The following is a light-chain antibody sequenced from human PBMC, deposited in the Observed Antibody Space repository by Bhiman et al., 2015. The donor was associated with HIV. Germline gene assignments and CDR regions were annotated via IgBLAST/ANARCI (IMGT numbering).Light chain of an antibody. CDR1: SSNIGSNT. CDR2: RNN. J-gene: IGLJ2*01. CDR3: SSYTSSSLVV. Sequence: QSVLTQPPSASGTPGQRVTISCSGSSSNIGSNTVNWYQQFPGTAPKLVIYRNNQRPSGVSNRFSGSKSGNTASLTISGLQAEDEADYYCSSYTSSSLVVFGGGTKLTVL. V-gene: IGLV1-44*01.